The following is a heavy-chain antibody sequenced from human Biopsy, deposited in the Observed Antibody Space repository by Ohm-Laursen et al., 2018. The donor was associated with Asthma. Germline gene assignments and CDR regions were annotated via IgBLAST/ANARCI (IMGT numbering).Heavy chain of an antibody. V-gene: IGHV1-24*01. J-gene: IGHJ4*02. Sequence: SVKVSCKISGYSLTDLSMHWVRQAPGQGLEWVGGHDHEEGGTVNARRFQGRVTMTEDTSTDTAYMELSSPSSDDTAVYYCASDFPKDYVRYNFQFWGQGTLVTVSS. D-gene: IGHD4-17*01. CDR2: HDHEEGGT. CDR3: ASDFPKDYVRYNFQF. CDR1: GYSLTDLS.